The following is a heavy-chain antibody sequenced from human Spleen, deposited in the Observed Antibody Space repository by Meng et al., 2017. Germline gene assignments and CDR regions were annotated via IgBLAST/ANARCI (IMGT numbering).Heavy chain of an antibody. Sequence: GGSLRLSCAASGFTFSSYSMNWVRQAPGRGLEWVSSISSSSSYIYYADSVKGRFTISRDNAKNSLYLQMNSLRAVDTAIYYCARHYTRDDYGDCLSFDYWGPGTLVTVSS. J-gene: IGHJ4*02. D-gene: IGHD4-17*01. CDR1: GFTFSSYS. V-gene: IGHV3-21*04. CDR3: ARHYTRDDYGDCLSFDY. CDR2: ISSSSSYI.